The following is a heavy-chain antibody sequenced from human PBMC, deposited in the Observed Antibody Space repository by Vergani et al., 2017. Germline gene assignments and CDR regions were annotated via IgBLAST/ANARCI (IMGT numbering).Heavy chain of an antibody. CDR3: AREGYDFWSGYYTGAFDI. V-gene: IGHV4-59*01. D-gene: IGHD3-3*01. CDR2: IYYSRST. Sequence: QVQLQESGPGLVKPSETLSLTCTVSGGSISSYYWSWIRQPPGKGLEWIGYIYYSRSTNYNPSLKSRVTISVDTSKNQFSLKLSSVTAADTAVYYCAREGYDFWSGYYTGAFDIWGQGTMVTVSS. J-gene: IGHJ3*02. CDR1: GGSISSYY.